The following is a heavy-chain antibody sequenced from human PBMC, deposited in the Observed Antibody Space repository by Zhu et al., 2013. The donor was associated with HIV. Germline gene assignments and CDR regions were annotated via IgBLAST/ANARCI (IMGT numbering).Heavy chain of an antibody. CDR1: GYTFTTNA. D-gene: IGHD3-3*01. CDR3: ARPADDFWSGYGAYYYHGMDV. J-gene: IGHJ6*02. Sequence: QVQLVQSGAEVKKPGASVKVSCKASGYTFTTNAIHWVRQAPGQRLEWLGWINTGNGNTKYSQKVQGRVAITRDTSASTAYMELSSLRSEDTAVYYCARPADDFWSGYGAYYYHGMDVWGQGTTVTVSS. CDR2: INTGNGNT. V-gene: IGHV1-3*04.